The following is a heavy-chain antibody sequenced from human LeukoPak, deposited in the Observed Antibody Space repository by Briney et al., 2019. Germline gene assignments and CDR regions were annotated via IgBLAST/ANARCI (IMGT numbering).Heavy chain of an antibody. J-gene: IGHJ4*02. CDR2: IWYDGSNK. CDR1: GFTFSSYC. D-gene: IGHD5-12*01. Sequence: GGSLRLSCAASGFTFSSYCMHWVRQAPGKGLEWVAVIWYDGSNKYYADSVKGRFTISRDNSKNTLYLQMNSLRAEEKAVYYCAKAPLYSGYAFGYWGQGTLVTVSS. CDR3: AKAPLYSGYAFGY. V-gene: IGHV3-33*06.